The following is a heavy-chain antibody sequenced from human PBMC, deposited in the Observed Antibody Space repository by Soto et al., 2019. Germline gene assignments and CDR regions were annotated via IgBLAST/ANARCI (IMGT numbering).Heavy chain of an antibody. Sequence: PSQTLSLTCAISGDSVSSNSAAWNWIRQSPSRGLEWLGRTYYRSKWYNDYAVSVKSRITINPDTSKNQFSLQLNSVTPEDTAVYYCARVLDSSKARNYYGMDVWGQGTTVTVSS. D-gene: IGHD6-13*01. CDR3: ARVLDSSKARNYYGMDV. V-gene: IGHV6-1*01. CDR1: GDSVSSNSAA. J-gene: IGHJ6*02. CDR2: TYYRSKWYN.